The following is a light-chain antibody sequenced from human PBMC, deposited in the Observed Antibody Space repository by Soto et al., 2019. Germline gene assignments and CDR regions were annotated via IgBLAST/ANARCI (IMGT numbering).Light chain of an antibody. Sequence: QSVLTQPPSVSEAPGQRVTISCTGSSSNIGAGYEAHWYQQVPGTAPELLIHENDNRPSGVPDRFSGSKSGTSAALAITGIQAEDEAEYYCRSYDCSLSGYVFGTGTKLTVL. CDR1: SSNIGAGYE. CDR3: RSYDCSLSGYV. J-gene: IGLJ1*01. V-gene: IGLV1-40*01. CDR2: END.